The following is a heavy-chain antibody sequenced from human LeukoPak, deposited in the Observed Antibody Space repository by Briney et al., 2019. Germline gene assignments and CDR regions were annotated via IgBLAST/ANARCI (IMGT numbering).Heavy chain of an antibody. V-gene: IGHV3-74*01. Sequence: PGGSLRLSCAASGFTLSSYGMSWVRQAPGKGLVWVSRINTDGSRTSYADSVKGRFTISRDNAKNTLCLQMNSLRAEDTAVYYCAREITDFSVYYYYMDVWGKGTTVTVSS. CDR3: AREITDFSVYYYYMDV. CDR1: GFTLSSYG. J-gene: IGHJ6*03. D-gene: IGHD3-3*01. CDR2: INTDGSRT.